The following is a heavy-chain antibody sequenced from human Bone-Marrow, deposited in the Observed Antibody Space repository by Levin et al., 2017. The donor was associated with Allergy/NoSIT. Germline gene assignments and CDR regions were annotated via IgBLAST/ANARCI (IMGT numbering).Heavy chain of an antibody. CDR1: GGSMSSYY. J-gene: IGHJ4*02. Sequence: PSETLSLTCDVSGGSMSSYYWSWIRQPPGKGLEWIGYISYDGSTNYNPSLKSRVTISTDASKKQFSLKLRSVTVADTAVYFCARVSTSFDDWGLGTLVIVSS. V-gene: IGHV4-59*01. CDR3: ARVSTSFDD. D-gene: IGHD2-2*01. CDR2: ISYDGST.